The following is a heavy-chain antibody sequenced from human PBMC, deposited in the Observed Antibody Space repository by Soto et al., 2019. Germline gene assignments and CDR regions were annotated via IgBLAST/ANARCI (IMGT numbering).Heavy chain of an antibody. D-gene: IGHD6-13*01. V-gene: IGHV3-30*18. CDR1: GFIFRSFG. CDR3: AKDVGQQLVLNYGMDV. Sequence: QVQLVESGGGVIQPGTSLSLSCGSSGFIFRSFGMYWVRQAPGKGLEWVAVVSYDGNHKYYADSVKGRFTVSRDNAKNMLYLQMNSRRGENTAVYYCAKDVGQQLVLNYGMDVWGHGTTVTVSS. CDR2: VSYDGNHK. J-gene: IGHJ6*02.